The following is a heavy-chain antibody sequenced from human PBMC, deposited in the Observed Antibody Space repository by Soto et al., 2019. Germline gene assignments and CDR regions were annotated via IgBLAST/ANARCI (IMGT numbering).Heavy chain of an antibody. J-gene: IGHJ6*02. CDR2: IGTSGKTI. V-gene: IGHV3-48*03. CDR1: GFTFSSYE. Sequence: GGSLRLSCAVSGFTFSSYEMNWVRQAPGKGLEWVSYIGTSGKTIYYADSVRGRFTISRDNAKNSLYLQMNSLRAEDTAVYFCARDPAIYSGKFDYGLDVWGRGTTVTV. D-gene: IGHD4-4*01. CDR3: ARDPAIYSGKFDYGLDV.